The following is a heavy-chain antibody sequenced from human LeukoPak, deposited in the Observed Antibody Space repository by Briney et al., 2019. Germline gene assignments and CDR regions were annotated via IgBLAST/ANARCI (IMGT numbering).Heavy chain of an antibody. CDR2: IKQDGSEK. D-gene: IGHD2-21*02. CDR1: GFTFSSYS. CDR3: ARDRGDWNRGISTHMYNWFDP. Sequence: GGSLRLSCAASGFTFSSYSMNWVRQAPGKGLEWVANIKQDGSEKYYVDSVKGRFTISRDNAKNSLYLQMNSLRAEDTAVYYCARDRGDWNRGISTHMYNWFDPWGQGTLVTVSS. V-gene: IGHV3-7*01. J-gene: IGHJ5*02.